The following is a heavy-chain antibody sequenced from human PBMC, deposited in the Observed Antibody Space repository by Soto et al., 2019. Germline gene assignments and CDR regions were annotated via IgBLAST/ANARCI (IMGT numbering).Heavy chain of an antibody. CDR1: GFTFSSYG. D-gene: IGHD5-18*01. Sequence: EVQLLGSGGGLVQPGASVRLSCAASGFTFSSYGMNWVRQAPGKGLEWFSAIGGTSGNTYYADSVRGRFTISRDNSKNTLFLQMDSLRAEDTAVYYCAKPRGDSSDAFDFWGQGTMVTVSS. CDR2: IGGTSGNT. J-gene: IGHJ3*01. V-gene: IGHV3-23*01. CDR3: AKPRGDSSDAFDF.